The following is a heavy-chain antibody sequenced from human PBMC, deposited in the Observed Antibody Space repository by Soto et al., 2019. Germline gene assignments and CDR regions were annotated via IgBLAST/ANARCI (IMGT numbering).Heavy chain of an antibody. CDR3: ATSYPIFGVVMPFDP. V-gene: IGHV1-24*01. J-gene: IGHJ5*02. CDR1: GDTLTELS. D-gene: IGHD3-3*01. Sequence: ASVKVCCKVSGDTLTELSMHWARQAPGKGLEWMGGFDPEDGETIYAQKFQGRVTMTEDTSTDTAYMELSSLRSEDTAVYYCATSYPIFGVVMPFDPWGQGTLVTVSS. CDR2: FDPEDGET.